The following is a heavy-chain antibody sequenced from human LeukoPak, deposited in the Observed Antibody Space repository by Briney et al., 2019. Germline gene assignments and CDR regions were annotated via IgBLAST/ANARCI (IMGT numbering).Heavy chain of an antibody. D-gene: IGHD3-16*01. J-gene: IGHJ6*03. Sequence: PSGTLSLTCTVSGGSISSSSYYWSWIRQPPGKGLEWIGYIYYSGSTNYNPSLKSRVTISVDTSRNQFSLKLSSVTAADTAVYYCARDLLGGYYYYMDVWGKGTTVTVSS. V-gene: IGHV4-61*01. CDR3: ARDLLGGYYYYMDV. CDR2: IYYSGST. CDR1: GGSISSSSYY.